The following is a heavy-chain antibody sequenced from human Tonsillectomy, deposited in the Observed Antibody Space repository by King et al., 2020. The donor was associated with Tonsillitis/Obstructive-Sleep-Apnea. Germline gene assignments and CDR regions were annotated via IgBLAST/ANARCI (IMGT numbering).Heavy chain of an antibody. CDR2: ISYDGSNK. CDR3: ARDRVDYGDSAHIDY. CDR1: GFTFSSYA. J-gene: IGHJ4*02. Sequence: VQLVESGGGVVQPGRSLRLSCAASGFTFSSYAMHWVRQAPGKGLEWVAVISYDGSNKYEADYVKGRFTISIENSKNTLYLQMNSLRVEDTAVYYCARDRVDYGDSAHIDYWGQGTLVTVSS. D-gene: IGHD4-17*01. V-gene: IGHV3-30*01.